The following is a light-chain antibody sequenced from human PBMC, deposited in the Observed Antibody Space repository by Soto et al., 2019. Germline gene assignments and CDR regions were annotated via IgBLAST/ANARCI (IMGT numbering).Light chain of an antibody. CDR3: QQYGSSPLT. J-gene: IGKJ4*01. V-gene: IGKV3-20*01. CDR1: QSVSSSY. Sequence: EIVLTQSPGTLSLSPGERATLSCRASQSVSSSYLAWYQQKPGQAPRLLIYGASSRATGIPDRFSGSGSGTDFTLTISRLETEDYAVYYCQQYGSSPLTLGGGIKVEIK. CDR2: GAS.